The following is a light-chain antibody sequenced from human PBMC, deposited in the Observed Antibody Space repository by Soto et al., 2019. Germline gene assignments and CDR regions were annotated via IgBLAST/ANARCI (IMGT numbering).Light chain of an antibody. Sequence: EIVLTQSPGTLSLSPGERATLSCRASQSVSSSYLAWYQQKPGQAPRLLIYDSTDRATGLPARFSGSGSGTDFTLTINSLEPEDFAVYYCQQRNSWPLTFGGGTTVEIK. CDR3: QQRNSWPLT. CDR2: DST. V-gene: IGKV3D-20*02. J-gene: IGKJ4*01. CDR1: QSVSSSY.